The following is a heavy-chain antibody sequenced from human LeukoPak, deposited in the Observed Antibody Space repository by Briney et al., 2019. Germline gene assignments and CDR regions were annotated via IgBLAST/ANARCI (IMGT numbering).Heavy chain of an antibody. CDR3: ARHEWGYELRGTFDY. D-gene: IGHD5-12*01. CDR2: IYPGDADT. V-gene: IGHV5-51*01. Sequence: GESLKISCQGSGYSFTSYWIGWVRQMPGKGLEWMGIIYPGDADTRYSPSFQGQVTISADKSISTAYLQWSSLKASDTAMYYCARHEWGYELRGTFDYWGQGTLVTVSS. CDR1: GYSFTSYW. J-gene: IGHJ4*02.